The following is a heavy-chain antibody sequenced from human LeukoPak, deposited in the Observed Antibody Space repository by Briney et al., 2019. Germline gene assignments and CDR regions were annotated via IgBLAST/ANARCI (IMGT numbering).Heavy chain of an antibody. CDR1: GYTFTGYY. CDR3: ARAGILWFDY. CDR2: IIPIFGTA. Sequence: ASVKVSCKASGYTFTGYYMHWVRQAPGQGLEWMGGIIPIFGTANYAQKFQGRVTITADESTSTAYMELSSLRSEDTAVYYCARAGILWFDYWGQGTLVTVSS. J-gene: IGHJ4*02. V-gene: IGHV1-69*13. D-gene: IGHD2-15*01.